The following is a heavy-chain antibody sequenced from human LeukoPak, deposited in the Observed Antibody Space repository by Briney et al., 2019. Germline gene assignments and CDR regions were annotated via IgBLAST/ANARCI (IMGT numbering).Heavy chain of an antibody. V-gene: IGHV3-23*01. D-gene: IGHD3-10*01. Sequence: PGGSLRLSCAASGFTFSTYAMTWVRQAPGKGLEWVSSITGSGDGTSAADSVKGRFTISRDNSKNTLYLQMNSLRAEDTAVYYCARAGRGGVDAFDIWGQGTMVTVSS. CDR1: GFTFSTYA. CDR2: ITGSGDGT. J-gene: IGHJ3*02. CDR3: ARAGRGGVDAFDI.